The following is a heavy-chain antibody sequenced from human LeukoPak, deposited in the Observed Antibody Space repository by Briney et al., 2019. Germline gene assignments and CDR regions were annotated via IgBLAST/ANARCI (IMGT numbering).Heavy chain of an antibody. CDR2: IWFDGSNK. V-gene: IGHV3-33*01. CDR3: ARAPYSSSSEVLDY. J-gene: IGHJ4*02. D-gene: IGHD6-6*01. CDR1: GFTFSSHG. Sequence: GGSLRLSCAASGFTFSSHGMHWVRQAPGKGLEWVAIIWFDGSNKYYADSVKGRFTISRDNSKNTLYLQMNSLRAEDTAVYYCARAPYSSSSEVLDYWGQGTLVTVSS.